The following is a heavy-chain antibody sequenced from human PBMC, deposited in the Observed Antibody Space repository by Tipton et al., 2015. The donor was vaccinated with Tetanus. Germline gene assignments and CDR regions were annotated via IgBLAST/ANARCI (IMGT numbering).Heavy chain of an antibody. J-gene: IGHJ3*02. CDR1: GGSISSYY. V-gene: IGHV4-59*01. Sequence: TLSLTCTVSGGSISSYYWTWIRQPPGRGLEWIGYVHYSGSTNYNPSLRSRVTLSVDTSKNQFSLKLSSVTAADTAVYYCARIGWLQQNKPAFDIWGQGTVVTVSS. CDR2: VHYSGST. CDR3: ARIGWLQQNKPAFDI. D-gene: IGHD6-19*01.